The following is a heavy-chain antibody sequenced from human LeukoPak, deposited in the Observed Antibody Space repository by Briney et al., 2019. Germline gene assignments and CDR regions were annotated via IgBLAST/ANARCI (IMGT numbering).Heavy chain of an antibody. Sequence: SQTLSPTCTVSGGSISSGAYYWSWIRQPPGKGLEWIGYIYYSGNTYYNPSLKSRVTISVDTSKNQFSLKLSSVTAADTAVYYCASSSSWYTYDYYYGMDVWGQGTTVTVSS. CDR3: ASSSSWYTYDYYYGMDV. V-gene: IGHV4-31*03. CDR1: GGSISSGAYY. J-gene: IGHJ6*02. CDR2: IYYSGNT. D-gene: IGHD6-13*01.